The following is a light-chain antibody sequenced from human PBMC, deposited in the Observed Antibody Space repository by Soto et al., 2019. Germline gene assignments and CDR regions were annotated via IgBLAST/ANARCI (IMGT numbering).Light chain of an antibody. J-gene: IGKJ1*01. CDR1: QSVSNN. CDR2: GAS. CDR3: QQYNDWWT. V-gene: IGKV3-15*01. Sequence: EIEMTQSPYTLSVSPGDRATISCRASQSVSNNLAWYHQKPGQAPRLLIFGASTRPTGIPARFSGSGSGTEFTLTISSLQSEDVAVYYCQQYNDWWTFGQGTKVEIK.